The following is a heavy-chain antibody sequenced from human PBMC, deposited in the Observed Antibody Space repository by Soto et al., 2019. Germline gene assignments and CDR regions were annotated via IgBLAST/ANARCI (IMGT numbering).Heavy chain of an antibody. J-gene: IGHJ4*02. CDR2: IYEDGRT. V-gene: IGHV3-66*01. CDR3: TRAGLGGLPFDY. Sequence: GGSLRLSCTVSGITVTKTYFSWVRQAPGRGLEWVSVIYEDGRTFHADSVKGRFTISRDSSKNTLYLQMNSLRAEDTAVYYCTRAGLGGLPFDYWGQGTLVTVSS. CDR1: GITVTKTY.